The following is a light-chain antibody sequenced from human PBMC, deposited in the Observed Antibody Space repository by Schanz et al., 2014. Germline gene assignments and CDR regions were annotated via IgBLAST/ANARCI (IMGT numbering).Light chain of an antibody. Sequence: GDRVTITCRASQSISSWLAWYQQKPGKAPKLLIYDASSLETGVPSRFSGSGSGTEFTLTISSLQPEDFATYYCQQGDSFPLTFGGGTTVEGK. V-gene: IGKV1-5*01. CDR2: DAS. CDR3: QQGDSFPLT. J-gene: IGKJ4*01. CDR1: QSISSW.